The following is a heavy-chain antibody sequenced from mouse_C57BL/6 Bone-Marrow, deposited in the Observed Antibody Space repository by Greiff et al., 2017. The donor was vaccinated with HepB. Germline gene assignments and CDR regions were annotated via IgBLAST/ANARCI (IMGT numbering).Heavy chain of an antibody. J-gene: IGHJ3*01. CDR2: IYPGSGST. D-gene: IGHD2-4*01. CDR1: GYTFTSYW. Sequence: QVQLQQPGAELVKPGASVKMSCKASGYTFTSYWITWVKQRPGQGLEWIGDIYPGSGSTNYNEEFKSKATLTVDTSSSTAYMQLSSLTSEDSAVYYCARSRGLRRGFAYWGQGTLVTVSA. V-gene: IGHV1-55*01. CDR3: ARSRGLRRGFAY.